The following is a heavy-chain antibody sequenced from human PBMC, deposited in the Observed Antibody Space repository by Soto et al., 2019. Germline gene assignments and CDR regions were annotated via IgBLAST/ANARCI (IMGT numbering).Heavy chain of an antibody. CDR3: ARPQSSSSWSPWFDP. CDR2: ISAYNGNT. D-gene: IGHD6-13*01. V-gene: IGHV1-18*01. Sequence: ASVKVSCKASGYTFTSYGISWVRQAPGQGLEWMGWISAYNGNTNYAQKLQGRVTMTTDTSTSTAYMELSSLRSEDTAVYYCARPQSSSSWSPWFDPWGQGTLVTVSS. CDR1: GYTFTSYG. J-gene: IGHJ5*02.